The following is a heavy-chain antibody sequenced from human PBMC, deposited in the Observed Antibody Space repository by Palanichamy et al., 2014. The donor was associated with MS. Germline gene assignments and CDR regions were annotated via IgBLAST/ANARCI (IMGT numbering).Heavy chain of an antibody. CDR3: ARGGEYYDVSGLAY. CDR2: IWYDGSTE. CDR1: GFTFSIYG. Sequence: QVHLVESGGGVVQPGRSLRLSCAPSGFTFSIYGMHWVRQAPGKGLEWVAVIWYDGSTEYYADSVKGRFTISRDNSENRLYLQMNSLRGEDTAVYYCARGGEYYDVSGLAYWGQGTLVTVSS. J-gene: IGHJ4*02. V-gene: IGHV3-33*01. D-gene: IGHD3-22*01.